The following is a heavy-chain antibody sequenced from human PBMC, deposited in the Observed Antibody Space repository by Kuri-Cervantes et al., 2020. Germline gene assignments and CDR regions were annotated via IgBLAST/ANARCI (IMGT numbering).Heavy chain of an antibody. D-gene: IGHD6-13*01. V-gene: IGHV3-7*01. CDR3: VRVGTPAAGRIWYDY. Sequence: GESLKISCVASGFTFSSYWMTWVRQAPGKGLEWVANINQAGTDKYFGDSVKGRFIIARDNAQRSLYLEMNSLRAEDTAVYYCVRVGTPAAGRIWYDYWGQGTLVSVSS. CDR2: INQAGTDK. CDR1: GFTFSSYW. J-gene: IGHJ4*02.